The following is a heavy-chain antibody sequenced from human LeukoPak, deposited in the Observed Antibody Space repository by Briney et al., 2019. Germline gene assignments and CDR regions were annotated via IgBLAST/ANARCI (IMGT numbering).Heavy chain of an antibody. CDR1: GFTFSSYW. Sequence: GGSLRLSCAASGFTFSSYWMSWVRQAPGKGLEWVANIKQDGSEKYYVDSVKGRFTISRDNAKNSLYLQMNSLRAEDTAVYYCARVRWTALWYFDYWGQGTLVTVSS. D-gene: IGHD3-10*01. J-gene: IGHJ4*02. CDR2: IKQDGSEK. CDR3: ARVRWTALWYFDY. V-gene: IGHV3-7*01.